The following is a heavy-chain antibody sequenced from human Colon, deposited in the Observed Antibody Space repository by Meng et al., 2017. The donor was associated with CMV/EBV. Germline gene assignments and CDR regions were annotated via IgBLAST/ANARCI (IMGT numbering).Heavy chain of an antibody. J-gene: IGHJ1*01. V-gene: IGHV4-4*07. CDR1: GGFCSGHY. D-gene: IGHD3-10*01. Sequence: VQLWLPGQGRCRPATLPPPPLPVVGGFCSGHYWAWCGRPAGEGLQWLGSIYSNGRLDENYPLKSRVTISVDTSKNQLSLRLTSVTAADTAVYYCGRAGARGVPIDVWGRGTLVTVSS. CDR3: GRAGARGVPIDV. CDR2: IYSNGRL.